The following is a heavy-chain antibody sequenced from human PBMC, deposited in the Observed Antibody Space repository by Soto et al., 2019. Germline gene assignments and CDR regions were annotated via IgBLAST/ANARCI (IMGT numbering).Heavy chain of an antibody. J-gene: IGHJ6*02. D-gene: IGHD3-10*01. CDR3: ASSAGHPGDFFYYNGMDV. CDR2: IYYSGST. CDR1: GGSISSGGYY. V-gene: IGHV4-31*03. Sequence: SETLSLTCTVSGGSISSGGYYWSWIRQHPGKGLEWIGYIYYSGSTYYNPSLKSRVTISVDTSKNQFSLKLNSVTAADTAVYYCASSAGHPGDFFYYNGMDVWGQGTTVTVSS.